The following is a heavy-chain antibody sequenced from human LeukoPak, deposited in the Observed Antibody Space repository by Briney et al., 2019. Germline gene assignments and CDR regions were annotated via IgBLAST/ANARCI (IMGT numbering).Heavy chain of an antibody. V-gene: IGHV3-23*01. CDR3: AKDGSWGDYQFYFYMDV. Sequence: GGSLRLSCEASGFTFGSFAMSWVRQAPGKGLEWVSGISGSGYYTYYADSVKGRFTISRDNSKNTLYVELNSLRAEDTALYFCAKDGSWGDYQFYFYMDVWGKGTTVTVSS. D-gene: IGHD3-16*01. CDR1: GFTFGSFA. CDR2: ISGSGYYT. J-gene: IGHJ6*03.